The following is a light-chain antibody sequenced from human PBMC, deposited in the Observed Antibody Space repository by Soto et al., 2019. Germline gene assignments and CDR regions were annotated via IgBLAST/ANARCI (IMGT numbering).Light chain of an antibody. CDR3: PKHNSAPFT. J-gene: IGKJ3*01. V-gene: IGKV1-27*01. CDR2: SAS. CDR1: QGISNY. Sequence: DIQMTQSPSSLSASVGDRVTITCRASQGISNYLAWYQQKPGKVPKLLIYSASTLQLGVPSRFSGSGSGTYFTLTISSLQTEDVETDYCPKHNSAPFTFGPGTKVDIK.